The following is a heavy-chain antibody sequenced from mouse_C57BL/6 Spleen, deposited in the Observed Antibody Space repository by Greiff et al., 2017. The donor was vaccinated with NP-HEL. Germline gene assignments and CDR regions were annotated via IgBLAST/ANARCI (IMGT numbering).Heavy chain of an antibody. CDR2: IDPETGGT. CDR3: TRDPG. CDR1: GYTFTDYE. V-gene: IGHV1-15*01. J-gene: IGHJ2*01. Sequence: VKVVESGAELVRPGASVTLSCKASGYTFTDYEMHWVKQTPVHGLEWIGAIDPETGGTAYNQKFKGKAILTADKSSSTAYMELRSLTSEDSAVYYCTRDPGWGQGTTLTVSS.